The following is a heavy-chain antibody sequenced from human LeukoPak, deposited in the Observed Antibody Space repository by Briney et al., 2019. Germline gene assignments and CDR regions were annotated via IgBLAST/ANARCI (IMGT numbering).Heavy chain of an antibody. J-gene: IGHJ3*02. V-gene: IGHV1-46*01. Sequence: ASVKVSCKASGYTFTGYYMHWVRQAPGQGLEWMGIINPSGGSTSYAQKFQGRVTMTRDTSTSTVYMELRSEDTAVYYCAKGGGSETYYYDSSGLDAFDIWGQGTMVTVSS. CDR2: INPSGGST. CDR1: GYTFTGYY. D-gene: IGHD3-22*01. CDR3: AKGGGSETYYYDSSGLDAFDI.